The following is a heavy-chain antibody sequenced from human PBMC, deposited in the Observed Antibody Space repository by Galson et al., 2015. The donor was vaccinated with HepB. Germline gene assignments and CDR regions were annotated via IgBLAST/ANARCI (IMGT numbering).Heavy chain of an antibody. CDR2: IWYDGSEA. D-gene: IGHD2-21*01. CDR1: GFNFKNYG. J-gene: IGHJ2*01. Sequence: SLRLSCAASGFNFKNYGMHWVRQAPGEGLDWVAIIWYDGSEAYYADSVKGRFTISRDNFINTLFLQMNSLRVDDTAVYYCATEYYGDSLPLDVWGRGTLVTVSS. CDR3: ATEYYGDSLPLDV. V-gene: IGHV3-33*01.